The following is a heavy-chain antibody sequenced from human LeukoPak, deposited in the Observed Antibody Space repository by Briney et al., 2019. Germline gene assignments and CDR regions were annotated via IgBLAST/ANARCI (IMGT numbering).Heavy chain of an antibody. V-gene: IGHV4-59*01. CDR2: TYYSGST. CDR3: ARYDYGGYYYYGMDV. CDR1: GGSISSYY. D-gene: IGHD4-23*01. J-gene: IGHJ6*02. Sequence: SETLSLTCTVSGGSISSYYWSWIRQPPGRGLEWIGYTYYSGSTNYNPSLKSRVTISVDTSKNQFSPKLSSVTAADTAVYYCARYDYGGYYYYGMDVWGQGTTVTVSS.